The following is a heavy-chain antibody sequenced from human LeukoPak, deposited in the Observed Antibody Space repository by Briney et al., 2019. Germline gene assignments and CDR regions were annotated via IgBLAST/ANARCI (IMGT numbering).Heavy chain of an antibody. V-gene: IGHV1-18*01. CDR1: GYTFTRYG. Sequence: ASVKVSCKASGYTFTRYGISWVRQAPGQGVEWMGWITAYNDNTNYAQKLQGRVTMTTDTSTSTAYMELRSLRYDETAVYYCARALFWFGEQSHIDYWGQGTLVTASS. CDR3: ARALFWFGEQSHIDY. D-gene: IGHD3-10*01. CDR2: ITAYNDNT. J-gene: IGHJ4*02.